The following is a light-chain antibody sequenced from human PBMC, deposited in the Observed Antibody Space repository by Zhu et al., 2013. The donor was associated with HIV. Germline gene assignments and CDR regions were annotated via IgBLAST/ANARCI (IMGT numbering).Light chain of an antibody. J-gene: IGKJ1*01. CDR1: QSVSSN. CDR3: QEYAGSPGT. CDR2: GAS. Sequence: EIVMTQSPATLSVSPGERATLSCRASQSVSSNLAWYQQKPGQAPRLLIYGASNRATGIPDRFSGTGSETDFTLTINRLEPADFAVYYCQEYAGSPGTFGQGTTVEVK. V-gene: IGKV3-20*01.